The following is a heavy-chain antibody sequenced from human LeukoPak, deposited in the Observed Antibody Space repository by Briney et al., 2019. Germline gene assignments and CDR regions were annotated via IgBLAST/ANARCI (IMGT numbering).Heavy chain of an antibody. D-gene: IGHD2-15*01. V-gene: IGHV3-7*05. CDR2: IKQDGSEE. J-gene: IGHJ5*02. CDR1: GFTFSGSW. CDR3: AREVGFCSGGDCYFRFDP. Sequence: GGSLRLSCAATGFTFSGSWMSWVRQAPGIGLGWVANIKQDGSEENYVESVKGRFTISRDNAKNSLYLQMNSLRAEDTAVYYCAREVGFCSGGDCYFRFDPWGQGTLVTVSS.